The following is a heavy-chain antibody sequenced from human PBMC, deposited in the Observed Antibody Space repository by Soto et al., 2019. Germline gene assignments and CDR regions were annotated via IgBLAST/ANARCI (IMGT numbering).Heavy chain of an antibody. Sequence: QVQLVESGGGVVQPGRSLRLSCAASGFTFSSYGMHWVRQAPGKGLEWVAVISYDGSNKYYADSVKGRFTISRDNSKNTLYLQMNSRRAEDTAVYYCAKGGGRGIVVVVAAPGYWGQGTLVTVSS. CDR1: GFTFSSYG. D-gene: IGHD2-15*01. J-gene: IGHJ4*02. CDR2: ISYDGSNK. CDR3: AKGGGRGIVVVVAAPGY. V-gene: IGHV3-30*18.